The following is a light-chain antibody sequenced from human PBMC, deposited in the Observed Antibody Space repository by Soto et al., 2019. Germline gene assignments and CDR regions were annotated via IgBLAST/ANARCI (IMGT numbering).Light chain of an antibody. V-gene: IGKV1-5*03. CDR2: KAS. Sequence: DIQMTQSPSTLSASVGDRVTITCRASQSISSWLAWYQHKPGKAPKLLIYKASSLESGVPSRFSGSGSGTEFTLTISTLQPEDFASYHCLQYNSHSWTFGQGTKVEIK. CDR1: QSISSW. J-gene: IGKJ1*01. CDR3: LQYNSHSWT.